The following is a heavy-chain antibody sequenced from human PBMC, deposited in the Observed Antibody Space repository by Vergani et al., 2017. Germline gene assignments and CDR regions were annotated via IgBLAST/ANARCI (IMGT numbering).Heavy chain of an antibody. CDR3: ARVSDQDYYYYMDV. CDR2: IYYSGST. J-gene: IGHJ6*03. CDR1: GGSISSGGYY. Sequence: QVQLQESGPGLVKPSQTLSLTCTVSGGSISSGGYYWSWIRQHPGKGLEWIGYIYYSGSTYYNPSLKSRVAISVDTSKNQFSLKLSSVTAADTAVYYCARVSDQDYYYYMDVWGKGTTVTVSS. V-gene: IGHV4-31*03.